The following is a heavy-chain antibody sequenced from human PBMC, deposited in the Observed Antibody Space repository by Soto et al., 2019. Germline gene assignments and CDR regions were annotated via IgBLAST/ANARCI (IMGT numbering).Heavy chain of an antibody. D-gene: IGHD3-16*01. CDR2: MNPNSGNT. CDR1: GYTFTSYD. J-gene: IGHJ5*02. V-gene: IGHV1-8*01. Sequence: QVQLVQSGAEVKKPGASVKVSCKASGYTFTSYDINWVRLATGQGLEWMGWMNPNSGNTAYAQKFQGRVTMTRNTAISTAYIEISSVRAADTAVYYCARLKQDYAVAWGQGSLVTVSS. CDR3: ARLKQDYAVA.